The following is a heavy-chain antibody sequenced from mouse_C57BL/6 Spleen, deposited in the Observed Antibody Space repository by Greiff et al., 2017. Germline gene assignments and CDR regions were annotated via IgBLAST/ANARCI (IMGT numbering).Heavy chain of an antibody. Sequence: VQLQESGPGLVQPSQCLSITCTVSGFSFTSYGVHWVRQSPGKGLEWLGVIWSGGSTDYNAAFISRLSISKDNSKSQVFFKMNSLQADDTAIYYCASYYGSSYDYYAIDYWGQGTSVTVSS. CDR3: ASYYGSSYDYYAIDY. CDR2: IWSGGST. J-gene: IGHJ4*01. D-gene: IGHD1-1*01. V-gene: IGHV2-2*01. CDR1: GFSFTSYG.